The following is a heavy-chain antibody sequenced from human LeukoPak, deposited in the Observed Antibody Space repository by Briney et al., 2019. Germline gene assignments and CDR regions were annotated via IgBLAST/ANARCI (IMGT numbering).Heavy chain of an antibody. CDR2: IYTSGST. D-gene: IGHD3-22*01. CDR1: GGSISSGSYY. J-gene: IGHJ4*02. CDR3: ARLRYYYDSSGYYRDY. Sequence: SQTLSLTCIVSGGSISSGSYYWSWIRQPGGKGLEWIGRIYTSGSTNYNPSLKSRVTISVDTSKNQFSLKLSSVTAADTAVYYCARLRYYYDSSGYYRDYWGQGTLVTVS. V-gene: IGHV4-61*02.